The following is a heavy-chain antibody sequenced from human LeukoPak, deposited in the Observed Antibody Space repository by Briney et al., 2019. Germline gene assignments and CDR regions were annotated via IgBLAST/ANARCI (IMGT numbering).Heavy chain of an antibody. Sequence: GGSLRLSCAASGFTFSSYGMHWVRQAPGKGLEWVAFIRYDGSNKYYADSVKGRFTISRDNSKNTLYLQMNSLRAEDTAVYYCAKDGWNDALSYYYYYMDVWGKGTTVTVSS. CDR1: GFTFSSYG. J-gene: IGHJ6*03. D-gene: IGHD1-1*01. V-gene: IGHV3-30*02. CDR3: AKDGWNDALSYYYYYMDV. CDR2: IRYDGSNK.